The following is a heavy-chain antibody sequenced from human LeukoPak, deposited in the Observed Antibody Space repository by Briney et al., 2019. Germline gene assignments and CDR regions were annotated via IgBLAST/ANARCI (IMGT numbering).Heavy chain of an antibody. Sequence: SETLSLTCTVSGGSISSYYWSWIRQPPGKGLEWIGYIYYSGSTNYNPSLKSRVTISVDTSKNQFSLKLSSVTAADTAVYYCARYYSSSLRTRINWFDPWGQGTLVTVSS. CDR3: ARYYSSSLRTRINWFDP. D-gene: IGHD6-13*01. V-gene: IGHV4-59*01. CDR1: GGSISSYY. J-gene: IGHJ5*02. CDR2: IYYSGST.